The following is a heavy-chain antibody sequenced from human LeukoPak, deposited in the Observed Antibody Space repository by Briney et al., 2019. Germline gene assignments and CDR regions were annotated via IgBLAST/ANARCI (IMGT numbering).Heavy chain of an antibody. J-gene: IGHJ5*02. CDR2: INPNSGGT. CDR3: AREVVDGSGKSITSDCSDP. V-gene: IGHV1-2*02. CDR1: GYIFSDYY. Sequence: GASVKVSCKSSGYIFSDYYLHWVRQAPGQGLEWMGWINPNSGGTKYAQKFQGRVTMTRDTSISTAYMELSRLRSDDTAVYYCAREVVDGSGKSITSDCSDPWGQGSLVTVSS. D-gene: IGHD3-10*01.